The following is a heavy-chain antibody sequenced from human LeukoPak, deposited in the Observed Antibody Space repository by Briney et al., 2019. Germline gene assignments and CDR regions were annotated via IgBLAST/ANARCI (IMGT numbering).Heavy chain of an antibody. CDR3: ARDLRPGGY. CDR2: ISSSSSTI. D-gene: IGHD3-16*01. CDR1: GFTFSSYS. V-gene: IGHV3-48*01. Sequence: GGSLRLSCAASGFTFSSYSMNWVRQAPGKGLKWVSYISSSSSTIYYADSVKGRFTISRDNAKNSLYLQMNSLRAEDTAVYYCARDLRPGGYWGQGTLVTVSS. J-gene: IGHJ4*02.